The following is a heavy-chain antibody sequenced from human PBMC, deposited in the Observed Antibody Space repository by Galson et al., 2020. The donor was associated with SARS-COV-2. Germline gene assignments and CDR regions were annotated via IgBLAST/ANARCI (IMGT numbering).Heavy chain of an antibody. Sequence: GGTNYAQKFQGRVTMTRDMSTSTAYMELSRLRSDDTAVYYCARDQGGGSYRLGFDYWGQGTLVTVSS. CDR3: ARDQGGGSYRLGFDY. V-gene: IGHV1-2*02. CDR2: GGT. J-gene: IGHJ4*02. D-gene: IGHD1-26*01.